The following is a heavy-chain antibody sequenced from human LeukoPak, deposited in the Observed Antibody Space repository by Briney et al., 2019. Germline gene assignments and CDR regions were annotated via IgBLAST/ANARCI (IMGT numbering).Heavy chain of an antibody. J-gene: IGHJ6*03. D-gene: IGHD6-13*01. CDR1: GGSFSGYY. CDR2: INHSGST. CDR3: ATSLPAAGTHYYYYYYMDV. Sequence: SETLSLTCAVYGGSFSGYYWSWIRQPPGKGLEWIGEINHSGSTNYNPSLKSRVTISVDTSKNQFSLKLSSVTAADTAVYYCATSLPAAGTHYYYYYYMDVWGKGTTVTVSS. V-gene: IGHV4-34*01.